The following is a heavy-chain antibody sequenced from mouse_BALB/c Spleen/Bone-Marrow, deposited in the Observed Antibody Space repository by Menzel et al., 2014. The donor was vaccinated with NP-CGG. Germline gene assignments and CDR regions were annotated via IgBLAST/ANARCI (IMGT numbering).Heavy chain of an antibody. CDR1: GYVFSSYW. CDR3: ARGDFDYDFTMDY. D-gene: IGHD2-4*01. V-gene: IGHV1-80*01. J-gene: IGHJ4*01. CDR2: IFPGDGDT. Sequence: VQLQQSGAELVRPGSSVKISCKASGYVFSSYWMNWVKQRPGQGLGWIGQIFPGDGDTNYNGQFKGKATLTADRSSSTAFMQLSSLTSEDSAVYFCARGDFDYDFTMDYWGQGTSVTVSS.